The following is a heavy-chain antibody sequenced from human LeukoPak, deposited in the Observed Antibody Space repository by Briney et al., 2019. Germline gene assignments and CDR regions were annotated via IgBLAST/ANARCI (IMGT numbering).Heavy chain of an antibody. CDR2: ISGSGATT. D-gene: IGHD6-6*01. Sequence: PGGPLRLSCEVSGFIFSHYAMNWVRQTPGKGLEWVAVISGSGATTNYADSVKGRFNISRDSSNNVLYLRMNSLRAEDTAVYYCAKGRRSGSSSYFDHWGQGILVTVSS. V-gene: IGHV3-23*01. CDR1: GFIFSHYA. J-gene: IGHJ4*02. CDR3: AKGRRSGSSSYFDH.